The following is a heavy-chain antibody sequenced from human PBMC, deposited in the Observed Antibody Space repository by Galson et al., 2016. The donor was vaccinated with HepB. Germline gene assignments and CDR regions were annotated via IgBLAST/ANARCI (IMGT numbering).Heavy chain of an antibody. V-gene: IGHV1-18*01. CDR3: ARGLIVVVVADYAFDI. J-gene: IGHJ3*02. CDR1: GYTFTSYG. Sequence: SVKVSCKASGYTFTSYGISWVRQAPGQGLEWMGWISTYNGNTNYAQKLQGRVTVTTDTSTSTAYMELRSLRSDDTAVYYCARGLIVVVVADYAFDIWGQGTMVTVSS. CDR2: ISTYNGNT. D-gene: IGHD2-15*01.